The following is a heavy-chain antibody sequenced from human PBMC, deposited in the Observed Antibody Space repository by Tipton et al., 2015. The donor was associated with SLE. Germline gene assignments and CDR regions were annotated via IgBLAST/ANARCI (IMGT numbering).Heavy chain of an antibody. J-gene: IGHJ2*01. CDR3: ARGAYANWYFDL. CDR2: IGTAGDT. D-gene: IGHD3-16*01. V-gene: IGHV3-13*01. CDR1: GFTFSSYD. Sequence: GSLRLSCAASGFTFSSYDMHWVRQATGKGLEWVSAIGTAGDTYYPGSVKGRFTISRENAKNSLYLQMNSLRAGDTAVYYCARGAYANWYFDLWGRGTLVTVSS.